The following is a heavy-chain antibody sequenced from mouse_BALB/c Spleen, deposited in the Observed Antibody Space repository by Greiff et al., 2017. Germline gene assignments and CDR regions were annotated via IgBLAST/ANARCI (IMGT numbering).Heavy chain of an antibody. Sequence: DVKLQESGPGLVKPSQSLSLTCSVTGYSITSGYYWNWIRQFPGNKLEWMGYISYDGSNNYNPSLKNRISITRDTSKNQFFLKLNSVTTEDTATYYCARALSFAYWGQGTLVTVSA. V-gene: IGHV3-6*02. CDR1: GYSITSGYY. D-gene: IGHD6-1*01. CDR3: ARALSFAY. J-gene: IGHJ3*01. CDR2: ISYDGSN.